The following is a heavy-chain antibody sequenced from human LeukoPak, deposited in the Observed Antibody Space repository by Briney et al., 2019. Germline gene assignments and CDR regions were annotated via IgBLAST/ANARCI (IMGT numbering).Heavy chain of an antibody. CDR2: IKQDDSEK. J-gene: IGHJ4*02. CDR1: GVSISSSY. Sequence: LTCSVSGVSISSSYWSWIRQPQGQGLEWVANIKQDDSEKYYVDSGKGRFTIARDNAKNSLYLQMNSLRAKDTAVYYCARFLWQEYKEDYWGQGTLVTVSS. CDR3: ARFLWQEYKEDY. D-gene: IGHD1-1*01. V-gene: IGHV3-7*01.